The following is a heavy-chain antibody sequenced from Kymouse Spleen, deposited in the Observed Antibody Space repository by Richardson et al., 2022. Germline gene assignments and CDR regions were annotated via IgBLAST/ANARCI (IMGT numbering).Heavy chain of an antibody. CDR1: GFTFDDYA. J-gene: IGHJ6*02. V-gene: IGHV3-9*01. Sequence: EVQLVESGGGLVQPGRSLRLSCAASGFTFDDYAMHWVRQAPGKGLEWVSGISWNSGSIGYADSVKGRFTISRDNAKNSLYLQMNSLRAEDTALYYCAKDIWMVRGEDYYYYYGMDVWGQGTTVTVSS. D-gene: IGHD3-10*01. CDR3: AKDIWMVRGEDYYYYYGMDV. CDR2: ISWNSGSI.